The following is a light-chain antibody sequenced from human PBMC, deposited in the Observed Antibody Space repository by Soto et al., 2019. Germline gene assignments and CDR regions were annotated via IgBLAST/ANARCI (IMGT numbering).Light chain of an antibody. Sequence: QSVLTQPASVSGSPGQSITISCAGTNSDVGGYNYVSWYQQHPGKAPELMIYEVSHRPSGVSNRFSGSKSDNTASLTISGLQAEDEADYYCSSYTTISTLYVFGTGTKGTLL. CDR2: EVS. V-gene: IGLV2-14*01. J-gene: IGLJ1*01. CDR1: NSDVGGYNY. CDR3: SSYTTISTLYV.